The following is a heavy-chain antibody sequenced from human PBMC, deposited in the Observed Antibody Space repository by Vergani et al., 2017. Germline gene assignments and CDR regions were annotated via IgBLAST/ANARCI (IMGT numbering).Heavy chain of an antibody. CDR2: INHSGST. CDR3: AGGVGYYDYVWGSYRYYFDY. Sequence: QVQLQQWGAGLLKPSETLSLTCAVHGGSFSGYYWSWIRQPPGKGLEWVGEINHSGSTNDNPSLKSRVTLSVDTSKNPVSLKLSSVTAADTAVYYCAGGVGYYDYVWGSYRYYFDYWGQGTLVTVSS. V-gene: IGHV4-34*01. J-gene: IGHJ4*02. D-gene: IGHD3-16*02. CDR1: GGSFSGYY.